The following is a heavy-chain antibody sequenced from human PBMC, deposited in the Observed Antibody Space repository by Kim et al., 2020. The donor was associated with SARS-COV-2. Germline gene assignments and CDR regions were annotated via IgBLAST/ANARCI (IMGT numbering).Heavy chain of an antibody. V-gene: IGHV4-39*01. CDR2: IYNSGST. CDR3: ARRVLTYWDDWYFDL. CDR1: GDSISSSSYF. D-gene: IGHD2-8*02. Sequence: SETLSLTCTVSGDSISSSSYFWGWIRQPPGKGLEWIATIYNSGSTYYNPSLKSRVTISVDTSKNQFSLKLSSVTAADTAVYYCARRVLTYWDDWYFDLWGRGTLVTVSS. J-gene: IGHJ2*01.